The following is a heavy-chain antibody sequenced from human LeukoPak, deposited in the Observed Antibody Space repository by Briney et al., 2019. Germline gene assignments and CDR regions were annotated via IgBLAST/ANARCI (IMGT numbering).Heavy chain of an antibody. D-gene: IGHD3-10*01. V-gene: IGHV3-53*01. J-gene: IGHJ3*02. CDR1: GFTVSSNY. CDR3: ARDGGFYGSGSYPDAFDI. Sequence: TGGSLRLSCAASGFTVSSNYMSWVRQAPGKGLEWVSVIYSGGSTYYADSVKGRFTISRDNSKNTLYLQMNSLRAEDTAVYYCARDGGFYGSGSYPDAFDIWGQGTMVTVSS. CDR2: IYSGGST.